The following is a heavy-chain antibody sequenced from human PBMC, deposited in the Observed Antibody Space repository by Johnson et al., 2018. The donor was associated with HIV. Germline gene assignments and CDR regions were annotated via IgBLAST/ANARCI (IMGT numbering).Heavy chain of an antibody. CDR1: GFTFSAYG. CDR3: ARDHTPVTGTTDHDAVEI. CDR2: IWYDGGNK. D-gene: IGHD1-7*01. Sequence: QGQLVESGGGLVQPGGSLRLSCAASGFTFSAYGIHWVRQAPGKGLEWVAVIWYDGGNKYYADSVKGRFTIPRDNSKNTVYLQMHSLRAEDTAVYYCARDHTPVTGTTDHDAVEIWGQGTMVTVSS. V-gene: IGHV3-33*08. J-gene: IGHJ3*02.